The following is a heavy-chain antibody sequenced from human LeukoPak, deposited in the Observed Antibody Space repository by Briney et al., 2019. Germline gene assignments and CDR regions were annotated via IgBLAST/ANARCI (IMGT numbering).Heavy chain of an antibody. CDR3: ARSYYYDGFDYSLGF. D-gene: IGHD3-22*01. CDR2: INHSGTN. Sequence: SETLSLTCAVYGGSFSDYYWSWVRQPPGKGLEWIGEINHSGTNRYNLSLKSRLTISIDTSKNQFSLKLSSVTAADTAKYYCARSYYYDGFDYSLGFWGQETLVTVSS. J-gene: IGHJ4*02. V-gene: IGHV4-34*01. CDR1: GGSFSDYY.